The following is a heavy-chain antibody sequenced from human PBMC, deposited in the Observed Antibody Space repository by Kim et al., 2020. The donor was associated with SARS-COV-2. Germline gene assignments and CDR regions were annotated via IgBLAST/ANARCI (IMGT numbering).Heavy chain of an antibody. D-gene: IGHD3-10*01. Sequence: RFTISRDNSKNTLYLQMNSLRAEDTAVYYCARVAFANYGLTRCGLYYMDVWGKGTTVTVSS. J-gene: IGHJ6*03. CDR3: ARVAFANYGLTRCGLYYMDV. V-gene: IGHV3-30*07.